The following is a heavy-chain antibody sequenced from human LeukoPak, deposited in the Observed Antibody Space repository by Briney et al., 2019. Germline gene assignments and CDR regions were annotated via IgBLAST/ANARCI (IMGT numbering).Heavy chain of an antibody. CDR3: ARARCSAYCGGDRGRTYGLDV. CDR2: IYYSGSA. D-gene: IGHD2-21*02. CDR1: GGSISNYY. Sequence: SETLSLTCTVSGGSISNYYWSWIRQPPGKGLEWIGYIYYSGSANYNPSLKSRVTISVDTSKSQFSLKLSSVTAADTAVYYCARARCSAYCGGDRGRTYGLDVWGQGTTVTVSS. J-gene: IGHJ6*02. V-gene: IGHV4-59*01.